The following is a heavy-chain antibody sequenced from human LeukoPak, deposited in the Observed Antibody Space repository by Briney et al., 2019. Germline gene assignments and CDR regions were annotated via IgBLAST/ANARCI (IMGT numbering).Heavy chain of an antibody. CDR1: GGSISSYY. CDR2: INHSGST. Sequence: SETLSLTCTVSGGSISSYYWSWIRQPPGKGLERIGEINHSGSTNYNPSLKSRVTISVDTSKNQFSLKLSSVTAADTAVYYCGGSGYYSFDYWGQGTLVTVSS. J-gene: IGHJ4*02. V-gene: IGHV4-34*01. D-gene: IGHD3-22*01. CDR3: GGSGYYSFDY.